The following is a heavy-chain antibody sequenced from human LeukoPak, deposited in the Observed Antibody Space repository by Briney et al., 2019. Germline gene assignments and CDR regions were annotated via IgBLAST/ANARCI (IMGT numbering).Heavy chain of an antibody. J-gene: IGHJ6*02. CDR2: ISGSGVYT. Sequence: GGSLRLSWADSGFTFSSYAMSWVRQAPGKGLEWVSGISGSGVYTYYADSVKGRFTISRDNSKNTLYLQMNSLRAEDTAVYYCARKGSCSGGTCYSPYYGMDVWGQGTTVTVSS. V-gene: IGHV3-23*01. CDR1: GFTFSSYA. CDR3: ARKGSCSGGTCYSPYYGMDV. D-gene: IGHD2-15*01.